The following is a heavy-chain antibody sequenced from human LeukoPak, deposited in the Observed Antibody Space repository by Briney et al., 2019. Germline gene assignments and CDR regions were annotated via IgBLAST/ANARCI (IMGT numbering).Heavy chain of an antibody. D-gene: IGHD5-12*01. CDR1: GGSFSGYY. CDR2: INHSGST. CDR3: AVLIVATTNY. Sequence: SETLSLTCAVYGGSFSGYYWSWIRQPPGKGLEWIGEINHSGSTNYNPSLKSRVTISVDTSKNQFSLKLSSVTAADTAVYYCAVLIVATTNYWGQGTLVTVSS. J-gene: IGHJ4*02. V-gene: IGHV4-34*01.